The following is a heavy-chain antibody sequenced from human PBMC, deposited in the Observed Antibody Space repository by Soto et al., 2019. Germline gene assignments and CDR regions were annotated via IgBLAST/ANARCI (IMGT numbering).Heavy chain of an antibody. Sequence: ASVKVSCKASGYTFIPFCMHWVRQAPGQGLEWMGIINPSGGSTTYAQKFQGRVTMTRDTSTSTVYMELSSLTSEDTAVYYCARGRRKTFFDYWGQGSLVTVSS. J-gene: IGHJ4*02. CDR2: INPSGGST. CDR1: GYTFIPFC. CDR3: ARGRRKTFFDY. V-gene: IGHV1-46*03. D-gene: IGHD1-1*01.